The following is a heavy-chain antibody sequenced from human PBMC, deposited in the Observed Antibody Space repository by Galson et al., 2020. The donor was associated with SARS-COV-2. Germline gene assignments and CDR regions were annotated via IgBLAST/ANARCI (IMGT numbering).Heavy chain of an antibody. CDR1: GFSISSGYF. Sequence: SETLSLTCTVSGFSISSGYFWGWIRQPPEKRLEWIGLIYRSGSTYYNPSLQSRVTISVDTSKNQFSLKMTSVSAADTAVYYCARDRGVDGGISEDFDLWGRGTLVTVSS. CDR2: IYRSGST. CDR3: ARDRGVDGGISEDFDL. V-gene: IGHV4-38-2*02. J-gene: IGHJ2*01. D-gene: IGHD2-15*01.